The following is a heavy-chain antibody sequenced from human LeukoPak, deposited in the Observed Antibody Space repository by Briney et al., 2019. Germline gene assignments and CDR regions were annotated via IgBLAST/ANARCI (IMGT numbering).Heavy chain of an antibody. CDR3: ASGSSPPSYFDY. Sequence: ASVKVSCMASGGTFSSYAISWVRQAPGQGLEWMGRIIPIFGTANYAQKFQGRVTITTDESTSTAYMELSSLRSEDTAVYYCASGSSPPSYFDYWGQGTLVTVSS. J-gene: IGHJ4*02. CDR1: GGTFSSYA. CDR2: IIPIFGTA. V-gene: IGHV1-69*05. D-gene: IGHD2-15*01.